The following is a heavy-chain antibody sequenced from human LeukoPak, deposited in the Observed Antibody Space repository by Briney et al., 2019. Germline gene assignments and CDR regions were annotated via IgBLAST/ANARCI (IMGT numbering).Heavy chain of an antibody. CDR2: ISSSSSYI. D-gene: IGHD2-21*01. CDR3: ARAGQTYFDY. V-gene: IGHV3-21*01. J-gene: IGHJ4*02. CDR1: EFTFSSYS. Sequence: GGSLRLSCAASEFTFSSYSMNWVRQAPGKGLEWVSSISSSSSYIYYADSVKGRFTISRDNAKNSLYLQMNSLRAEDTAVYYCARAGQTYFDYWGQGTLVTVSS.